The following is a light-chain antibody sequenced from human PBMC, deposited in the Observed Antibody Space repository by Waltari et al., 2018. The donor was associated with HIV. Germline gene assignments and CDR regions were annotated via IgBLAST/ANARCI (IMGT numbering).Light chain of an antibody. Sequence: EIVLTQSPGTLSFSPAESATLSCRASQTISSYLAWYQQKPGQAPRLLIYGASNRAPGIPARFSGIGSGKDFNLTISSLEPEDFALYYCQQRGDWPPISFGQGTRVEIK. CDR3: QQRGDWPPIS. V-gene: IGKV3-11*01. CDR2: GAS. CDR1: QTISSY. J-gene: IGKJ5*01.